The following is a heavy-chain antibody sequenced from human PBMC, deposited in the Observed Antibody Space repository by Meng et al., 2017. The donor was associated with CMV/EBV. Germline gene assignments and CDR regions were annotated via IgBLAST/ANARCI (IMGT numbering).Heavy chain of an antibody. CDR1: GYTFTGYY. D-gene: IGHD2-2*01. V-gene: IGHV1-2*02. J-gene: IGHJ6*02. CDR3: ARDLHDCSSTSYYRYYYYYYGMDV. Sequence: ASVKVSCKASGYTFTGYYMHWVRQAPGQGLEWMGWINPNSGGTNYAQKFQGRVTMTRDTSISTAYMELSRLRSDDTAVYYCARDLHDCSSTSYYRYYYYYYGMDVWGQGTTVTVSS. CDR2: INPNSGGT.